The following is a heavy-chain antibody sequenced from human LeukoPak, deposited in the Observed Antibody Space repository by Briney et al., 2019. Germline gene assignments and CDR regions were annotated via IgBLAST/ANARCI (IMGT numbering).Heavy chain of an antibody. Sequence: GGSLRLSCAASGFTFDDYGMSWVRQAPGKGLEWVANIKQDGSEKYYVDSVKGRFTISRDNAKNSLYLQMNSLRAEDTAVYYCARDDLIVGATDYWGQGTLVTVSS. CDR2: IKQDGSEK. CDR1: GFTFDDYG. D-gene: IGHD1-26*01. CDR3: ARDDLIVGATDY. J-gene: IGHJ4*02. V-gene: IGHV3-7*01.